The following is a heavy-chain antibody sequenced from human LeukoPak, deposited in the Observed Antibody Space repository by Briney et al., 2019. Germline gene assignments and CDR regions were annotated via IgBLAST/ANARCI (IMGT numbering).Heavy chain of an antibody. Sequence: PGGSLRLSCAASGFTFSSYAMSWVRQAPGKGLEWVANINQDGSEKFYVDSVTGRFTISRDNTKNSLYLQMNSLRAEDTAVYYCTKVRDYDGYFDYWGQGTLVTVSS. CDR1: GFTFSSYA. CDR3: TKVRDYDGYFDY. D-gene: IGHD3-22*01. V-gene: IGHV3-7*01. J-gene: IGHJ4*02. CDR2: INQDGSEK.